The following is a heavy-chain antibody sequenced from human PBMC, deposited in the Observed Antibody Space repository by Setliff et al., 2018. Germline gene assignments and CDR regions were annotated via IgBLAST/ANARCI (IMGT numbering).Heavy chain of an antibody. D-gene: IGHD2-21*02. CDR1: GFNFGSYT. CDR2: IGTTGII. Sequence: LRLSCAASGFNFGSYTMNWVRQTPGRGLEWISSIGTTGIINYADSAKGRFNISRDNVKNSLNLQMNSLRAEDTAVYYCARGRTDLAYWGQGTLVTVSS. V-gene: IGHV3-48*01. J-gene: IGHJ4*02. CDR3: ARGRTDLAY.